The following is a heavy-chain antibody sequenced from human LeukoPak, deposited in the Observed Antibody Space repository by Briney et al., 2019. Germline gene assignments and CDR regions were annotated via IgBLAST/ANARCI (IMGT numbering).Heavy chain of an antibody. Sequence: ASVKVSCKASGGTFSSYAISWVRQAPGQGIEWMGRIIPIFGTANYAQKFQGRVTITTDESTSTAYMELSSLRSEDTAVYYCARIRHYYDSSGPFDYWGQGTLVTVSS. CDR1: GGTFSSYA. CDR3: ARIRHYYDSSGPFDY. V-gene: IGHV1-69*05. D-gene: IGHD3-22*01. J-gene: IGHJ4*02. CDR2: IIPIFGTA.